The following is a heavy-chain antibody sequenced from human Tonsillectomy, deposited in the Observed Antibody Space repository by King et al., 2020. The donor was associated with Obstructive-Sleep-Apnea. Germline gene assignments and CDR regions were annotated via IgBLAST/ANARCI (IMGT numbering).Heavy chain of an antibody. D-gene: IGHD6-19*01. CDR3: AKDRSGWTPFDY. V-gene: IGHV3-23*04. Sequence: VQLVESGGGLVQPGGSLRISFAASGFTFSYHAMSWVRQAPGKGLEWVSTIRGSGAGTYYADSAKGRLTISRDNSRNTLYLQMNSLRADDTAVYYCAKDRSGWTPFDYWGQGTLVTVSS. J-gene: IGHJ4*02. CDR2: IRGSGAGT. CDR1: GFTFSYHA.